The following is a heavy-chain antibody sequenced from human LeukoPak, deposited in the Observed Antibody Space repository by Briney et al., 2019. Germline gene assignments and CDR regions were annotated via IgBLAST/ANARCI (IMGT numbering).Heavy chain of an antibody. Sequence: SETLSLTCTVSRGSISGYSWSWIRQSPGGGLEWIGYIYYSGDTAYNPSLRSRVTLSVDTSKNQFSLQLRSVTTADTAVYYCVRGPYGASISKWFDPWGQGTQVIVSS. D-gene: IGHD4/OR15-4a*01. CDR3: VRGPYGASISKWFDP. V-gene: IGHV4-59*01. J-gene: IGHJ5*02. CDR2: IYYSGDT. CDR1: RGSISGYS.